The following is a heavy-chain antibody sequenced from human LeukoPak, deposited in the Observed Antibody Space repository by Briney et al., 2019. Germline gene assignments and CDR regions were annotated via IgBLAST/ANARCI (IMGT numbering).Heavy chain of an antibody. V-gene: IGHV4-59*08. Sequence: PSETLSLTCTVSGXSISGYYCSWIRQPPGKGLEWIGYIYYSGSTNYNASLKSRVIISVDTSKNQFSLKLSSVTAADTAVYYCARHLSYGDSNYFDYWGQGILVTVSS. CDR3: ARHLSYGDSNYFDY. CDR1: GXSISGYY. D-gene: IGHD4-17*01. CDR2: IYYSGST. J-gene: IGHJ4*02.